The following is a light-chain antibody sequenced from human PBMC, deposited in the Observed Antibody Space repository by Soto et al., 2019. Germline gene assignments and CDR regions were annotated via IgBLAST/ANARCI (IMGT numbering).Light chain of an antibody. Sequence: DIQMTQSPSTLSASVGDRVTITCRASQSIGYGLAWYQQKPGKAPNLLIYQASSLETGVPSRFSGSGSGTEFTLTISSLQPDDFATYYCQQYNSVSQTFGQGTKVEIK. CDR3: QQYNSVSQT. CDR1: QSIGYG. V-gene: IGKV1-5*03. CDR2: QAS. J-gene: IGKJ1*01.